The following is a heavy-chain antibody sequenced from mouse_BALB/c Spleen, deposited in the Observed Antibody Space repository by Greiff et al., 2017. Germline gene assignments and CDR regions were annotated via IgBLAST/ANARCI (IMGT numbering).Heavy chain of an antibody. D-gene: IGHD2-1*01. J-gene: IGHJ4*01. CDR3: ARRGLGYYGYAMDY. CDR2: IHYSGST. CDR1: GYSITSGYS. V-gene: IGHV3-1*02. Sequence: EVQLQESGPDLVKPSQSLSLTCTVTGYSITSGYSWPWIRQFPGNKLEWMGYIHYSGSTNYNPSLKSRISITRDTSKNQFFLQLNSVTTEDTATYYCARRGLGYYGYAMDYWGQGTSVTVSS.